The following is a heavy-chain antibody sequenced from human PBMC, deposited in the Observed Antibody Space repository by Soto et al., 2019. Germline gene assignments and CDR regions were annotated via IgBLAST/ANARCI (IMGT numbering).Heavy chain of an antibody. CDR3: AREYSSSATHHKFYYNSSYGMDV. Sequence: QVQLVESGGGVVQPGRSLRLSCAASGFTFSSYAMHWVRQAPGKGLEWVAVISYDGSNKYYADSVKGRFTISRANSKKTLNLQMKSRRATDKAVYYCAREYSSSATHHKFYYNSSYGMDVWGQGTTVTVSS. D-gene: IGHD6-6*01. CDR2: ISYDGSNK. J-gene: IGHJ6*02. V-gene: IGHV3-30-3*01. CDR1: GFTFSSYA.